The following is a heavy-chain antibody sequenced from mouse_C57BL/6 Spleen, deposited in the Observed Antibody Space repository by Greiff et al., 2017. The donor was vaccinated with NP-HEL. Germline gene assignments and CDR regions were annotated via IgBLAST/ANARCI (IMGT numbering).Heavy chain of an antibody. CDR3: TREGNGYYVHYFDY. D-gene: IGHD2-3*01. V-gene: IGHV5-9-1*02. Sequence: EVHLVESGEGLVKPGGSLKLSCAASGFTFSSYAMSWVRQTPEKRLEWVAYISSGGDYIYYADTVKGRFTISRDNARNTLYLQMSSLKSEDTAMYYCTREGNGYYVHYFDYWGQGTTLTVSS. CDR1: GFTFSSYA. J-gene: IGHJ2*01. CDR2: ISSGGDYI.